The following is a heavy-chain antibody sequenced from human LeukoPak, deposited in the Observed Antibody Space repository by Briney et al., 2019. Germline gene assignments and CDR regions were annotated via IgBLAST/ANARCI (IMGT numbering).Heavy chain of an antibody. J-gene: IGHJ4*02. CDR1: GFTFDDYA. CDR2: ISWDGGST. CDR3: AKDSRPPSYYDSSGEFDY. V-gene: IGHV3-43D*03. D-gene: IGHD3-22*01. Sequence: GSLRLSCAASGFTFDDYAMHWVRQAPGKGLEWVSLISWDGGSTYYADSVKGRFTISRDNSKNSLYLQMNSLRADDTALYYCAKDSRPPSYYDSSGEFDYWGQGTLVTVSS.